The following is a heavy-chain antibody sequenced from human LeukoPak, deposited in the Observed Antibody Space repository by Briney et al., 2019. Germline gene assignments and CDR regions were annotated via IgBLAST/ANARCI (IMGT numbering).Heavy chain of an antibody. CDR2: ISSSSSYI. J-gene: IGHJ4*02. Sequence: PGGSLRLSCTASGFTFSDYNFNWVRQAPGKGLEWVSSISSSSSYIYYAESVKGRFTVSRDNAKNSVYLQLSSLRAEDTAVYYCARVSLLGLVPAVGFNDYWGQGTSVTVSS. D-gene: IGHD1-26*01. CDR3: ARVSLLGLVPAVGFNDY. CDR1: GFTFSDYN. V-gene: IGHV3-21*06.